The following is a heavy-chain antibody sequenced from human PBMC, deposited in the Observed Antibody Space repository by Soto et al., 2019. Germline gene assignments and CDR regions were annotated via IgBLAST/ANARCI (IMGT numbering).Heavy chain of an antibody. Sequence: EVQLVESGGGLVKPGGSLRLSCAASGFTFTTYDMNWVRQAPGKGLEWVSSITTSSAYIYYADSLKGRITISRDNAKNSLFLQMNSLRAEDTAVYYCVMSGTARLLRHSWFDTWGQGTLVTVSS. CDR3: VMSGTARLLRHSWFDT. J-gene: IGHJ5*02. CDR2: ITTSSAYI. V-gene: IGHV3-21*01. CDR1: GFTFTTYD. D-gene: IGHD2-21*01.